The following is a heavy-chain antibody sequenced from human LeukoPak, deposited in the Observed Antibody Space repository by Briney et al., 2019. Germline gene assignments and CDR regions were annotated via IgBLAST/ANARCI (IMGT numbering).Heavy chain of an antibody. CDR3: ARARETEAIDS. CDR1: GGSFSGYY. D-gene: IGHD6-25*01. V-gene: IGHV4-34*01. J-gene: IGHJ4*02. CDR2: INHSGST. Sequence: SETLSLTCAVYGGSFSGYYWSWIRQPPGKGLEWIGEINHSGSTNYNPSLKSRVTISVDTSKNQFSLKLSSVTAADTAVYYCARARETEAIDSWGQGTLVTVSS.